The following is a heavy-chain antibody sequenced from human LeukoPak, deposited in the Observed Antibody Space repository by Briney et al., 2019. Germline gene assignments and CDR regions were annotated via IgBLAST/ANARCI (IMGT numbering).Heavy chain of an antibody. CDR2: INWNGGST. CDR3: AREGPNYYGSGSYAFDI. V-gene: IGHV3-20*04. J-gene: IGHJ3*02. D-gene: IGHD3-10*01. CDR1: GFTFSSYS. Sequence: GGSLRLSCAASGFTFSSYSLNWVRQAPGKGLEWVSGINWNGGSTGYADSVKGRFTISRDNAKNSLYLQMNSLRAEDTALYYCAREGPNYYGSGSYAFDIWGQGTMVTVSS.